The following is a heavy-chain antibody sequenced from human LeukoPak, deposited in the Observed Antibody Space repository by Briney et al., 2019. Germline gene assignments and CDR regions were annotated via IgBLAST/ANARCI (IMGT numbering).Heavy chain of an antibody. CDR3: ARGFNVVVVAATLFYFYGMDV. J-gene: IGHJ6*02. D-gene: IGHD2-15*01. CDR2: INPNSGDT. CDR1: GYTFTGYY. Sequence: ASVKVSCKASGYTFTGYYMHWVRQAPGQGLEWMGWINPNSGDTNYAQKFQGRVTMTRDTSISTAYMELSRLRSDDTAVYYCARGFNVVVVAATLFYFYGMDVWGQGTTVTVSS. V-gene: IGHV1-2*02.